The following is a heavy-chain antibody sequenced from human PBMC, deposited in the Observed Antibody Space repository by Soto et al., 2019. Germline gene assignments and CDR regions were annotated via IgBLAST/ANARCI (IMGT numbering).Heavy chain of an antibody. Sequence: QVQLVQSGAEVKKPGASVKVSCKASGYTFTSYGISWVRKAPGQGLEWMGWISAYNGNTNHAQKLQGRFTMTTDTSTSTAYMELRSLRSDDTAVYYCARDGIVVVPAAPRIYYYMDVWGKGTTVTVSS. CDR2: ISAYNGNT. J-gene: IGHJ6*03. CDR3: ARDGIVVVPAAPRIYYYMDV. D-gene: IGHD2-2*01. V-gene: IGHV1-18*01. CDR1: GYTFTSYG.